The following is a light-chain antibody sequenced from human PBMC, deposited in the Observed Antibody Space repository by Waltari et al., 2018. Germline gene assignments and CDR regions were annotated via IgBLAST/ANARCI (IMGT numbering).Light chain of an antibody. Sequence: DIQLTQSPSSLSASVGDRANITCQASQDITIYLNWYQQKPGKAPKRLIYDASDLEAGVPSRFSGSGSGTDFTFTISSLQPEDTATYYCQQCADLPLTFGQGTKLEIK. CDR2: DAS. CDR3: QQCADLPLT. V-gene: IGKV1-33*01. J-gene: IGKJ2*01. CDR1: QDITIY.